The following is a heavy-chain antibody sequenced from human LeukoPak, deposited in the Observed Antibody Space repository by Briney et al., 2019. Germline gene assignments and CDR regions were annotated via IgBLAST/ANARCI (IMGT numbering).Heavy chain of an antibody. Sequence: GGSLRLSCVASGFTFSPHSMNWVRQAPGKGLEWVSYISSSSSTIYYADSVKGRFTISRDSAKNSLYLQMNGLRDEDTAVYYCARGRAVAGTGNNYFDYWGQGTLVTVSS. J-gene: IGHJ4*02. CDR3: ARGRAVAGTGNNYFDY. CDR1: GFTFSPHS. CDR2: ISSSSSTI. V-gene: IGHV3-48*02. D-gene: IGHD6-19*01.